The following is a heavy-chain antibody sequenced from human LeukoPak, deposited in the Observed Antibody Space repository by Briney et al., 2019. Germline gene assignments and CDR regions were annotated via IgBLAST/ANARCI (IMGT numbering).Heavy chain of an antibody. Sequence: GGSLRLSCAASGFTVSSNYMSWVRQAPGKGLEWVSVIYSGGSTYYADSVKGRFTISRDNSKNTLYLQMNSLRAEDTAVYYCARAKLHDYGDYLDYWGRGTLVTVSS. CDR3: ARAKLHDYGDYLDY. V-gene: IGHV3-53*01. CDR1: GFTVSSNY. D-gene: IGHD4-17*01. CDR2: IYSGGST. J-gene: IGHJ4*02.